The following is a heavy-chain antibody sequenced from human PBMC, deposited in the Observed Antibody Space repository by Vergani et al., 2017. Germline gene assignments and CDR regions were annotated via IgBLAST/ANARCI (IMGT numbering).Heavy chain of an antibody. D-gene: IGHD3-9*01. CDR1: GVSISSGNN. Sequence: QVNLQESGPGLVKPSETLSLTCAVSGVSISSGNNWGWIRQPPGKGLDGIGNIYHSGGAYYNPSLKGRVTMSVDTSKNQFSLEVTSVTAADTAIYFCARTESFILRYFHWALWGQGTLVTVSP. V-gene: IGHV4-38-2*01. CDR3: ARTESFILRYFHWAL. CDR2: IYHSGGA. J-gene: IGHJ1*01.